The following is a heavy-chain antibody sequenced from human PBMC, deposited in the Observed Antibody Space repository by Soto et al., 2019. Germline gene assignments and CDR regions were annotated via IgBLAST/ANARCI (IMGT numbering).Heavy chain of an antibody. Sequence: KSSETLSLTCAVSGGSISSSNWWSWVRQPPGKGLEWIGEIYHSGSTNYNPSLKSRVTISVDKSKNQFSLKLSSVTAADTAVYYCAGYRYCSGGSCSYYFDYWGQGTLVTVSS. CDR3: AGYRYCSGGSCSYYFDY. CDR1: GGSISSSNW. V-gene: IGHV4-4*02. CDR2: IYHSGST. D-gene: IGHD2-15*01. J-gene: IGHJ4*02.